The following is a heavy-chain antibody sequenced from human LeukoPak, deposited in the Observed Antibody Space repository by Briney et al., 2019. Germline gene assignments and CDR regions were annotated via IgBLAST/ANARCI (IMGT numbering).Heavy chain of an antibody. Sequence: EWIGSIYYSGSTYYNPSLKSRVTISVDTSKNQFSLKLTSVTAADTAVYYCARVSSGSFDYWGQGTLVTVSS. CDR2: IYYSGST. D-gene: IGHD5-12*01. V-gene: IGHV4-39*07. CDR3: ARVSSGSFDY. J-gene: IGHJ4*02.